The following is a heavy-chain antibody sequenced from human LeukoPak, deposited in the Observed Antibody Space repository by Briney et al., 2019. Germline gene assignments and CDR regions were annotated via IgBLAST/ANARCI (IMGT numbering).Heavy chain of an antibody. CDR1: NGDINNYY. Sequence: SETLSLTCTVSNGDINNYYWSWVRQPPGKGLECIGYIYYRGSTKYNPSLKSRVTISIDTSNDQVSLRLTSVTAADTAVYYCARSESGVQYFQHYFYIDAWGKGTTVTVSS. D-gene: IGHD2-2*01. J-gene: IGHJ6*03. V-gene: IGHV4-59*01. CDR2: IYYRGST. CDR3: ARSESGVQYFQHYFYIDA.